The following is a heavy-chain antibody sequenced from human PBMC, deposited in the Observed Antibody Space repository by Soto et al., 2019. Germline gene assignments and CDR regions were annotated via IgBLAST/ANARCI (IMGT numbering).Heavy chain of an antibody. CDR2: ISSNGGST. J-gene: IGHJ6*02. D-gene: IGHD2-2*01. V-gene: IGHV3-64*02. Sequence: GGSLRLSCAASGSTFSSYAMHWVRQAPGKGLEYVSAISSNGGSTYYADSVKGRFTISRDNSKNTLYLQMGSLRAEDMAVYYCARGYCSSTSCSPLYYYYGMDVWGQGTTVTVSS. CDR1: GSTFSSYA. CDR3: ARGYCSSTSCSPLYYYYGMDV.